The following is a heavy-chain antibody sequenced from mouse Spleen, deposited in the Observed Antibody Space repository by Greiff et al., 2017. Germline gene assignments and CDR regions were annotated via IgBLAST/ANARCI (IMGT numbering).Heavy chain of an antibody. J-gene: IGHJ1*01. D-gene: IGHD2-10*02. V-gene: IGHV1-18*01. CDR3: ATLSMITTWYFDV. CDR1: GYTFTDYN. Sequence: VQLQQSGPELVKPGASVKIPCKASGYTFTDYNMDWVKQSHGKSLEWIGDINPNNGGTIYNQKFKGKATLTVDKSSSTAYMELRSLTSEDTAVYYCATLSMITTWYFDVWGAGTTVTVSS. CDR2: INPNNGGT.